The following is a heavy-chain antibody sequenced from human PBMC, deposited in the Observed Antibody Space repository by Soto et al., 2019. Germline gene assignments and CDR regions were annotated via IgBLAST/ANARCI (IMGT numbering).Heavy chain of an antibody. D-gene: IGHD6-19*01. CDR1: GAALSSGGYF. CDR2: IYYSGGT. Sequence: SQTLSLTFTVSGAALSSGGYFYTLVRQPPGKGLEWLGYIYYSGGTNYNPSLKSRVTISLDKSKSQFSLRLISVTAADTAVYYCTREQSDDNYFDPWGQGTLVTVSS. V-gene: IGHV4-61*08. CDR3: TREQSDDNYFDP. J-gene: IGHJ5*02.